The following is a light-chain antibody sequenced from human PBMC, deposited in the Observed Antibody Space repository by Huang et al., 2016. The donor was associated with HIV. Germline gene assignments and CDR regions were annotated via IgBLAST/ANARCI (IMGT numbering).Light chain of an antibody. CDR1: QSLVHRDGNTH. J-gene: IGKJ2*01. V-gene: IGKV2-24*01. Sequence: LSSPVTLGQPASISCRSSQSLVHRDGNTHLSWLQQRPGQPPRLLIYKISNRFSGVPDRFSGSGAGTNFTLTISRVEVGDIGIYYCMQAAQFPYTFGQGTKLEIE. CDR2: KIS. CDR3: MQAAQFPYT.